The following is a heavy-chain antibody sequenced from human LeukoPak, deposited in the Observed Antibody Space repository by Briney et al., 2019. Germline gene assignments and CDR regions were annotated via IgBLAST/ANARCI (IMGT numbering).Heavy chain of an antibody. CDR2: ISSTTGRII. D-gene: IGHD3-10*01. CDR1: GFNFNDYY. V-gene: IGHV3-11*04. CDR3: ARYYSDAFDV. J-gene: IGHJ3*01. Sequence: KSGGSLRLSCAASGFNFNDYYMTWIRQAPGKGLEWLSYISSTTGRIIYYADSVKGRFTIPRDNTKNSLFLQMVSLRVEDTAVYYCARYYSDAFDVWGQGTVVTVSS.